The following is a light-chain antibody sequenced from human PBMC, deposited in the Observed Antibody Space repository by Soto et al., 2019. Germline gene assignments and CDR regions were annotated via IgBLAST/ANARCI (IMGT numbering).Light chain of an antibody. V-gene: IGKV3-20*01. CDR3: QQYGSSPIT. J-gene: IGKJ5*01. CDR1: QSVSSN. CDR2: GAS. Sequence: EIVMTQSPATLPVSPGERATLSCRASQSVSSNLAWYQQKPGQAPRLLVYGASSRATGIPDRFSGFGSGTDFTLTISRLEPEDFAVYFCQQYGSSPITFGQGTRLEIK.